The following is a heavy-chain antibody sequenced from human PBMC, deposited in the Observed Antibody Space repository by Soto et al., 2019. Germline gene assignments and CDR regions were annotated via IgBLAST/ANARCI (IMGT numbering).Heavy chain of an antibody. CDR1: GGSITSPNW. Sequence: QVRLQESGPGLVNPSGTLSLTCVVSGGSITSPNWWTWVRQPPGRGLEWIAEMHHSGSTNYSPSLKSRVVMSIDKSKNQVFLKLNSVTAADTAVYYCARDSSGRHDYWGQATLVTVSS. V-gene: IGHV4-4*02. J-gene: IGHJ4*02. D-gene: IGHD3-22*01. CDR3: ARDSSGRHDY. CDR2: MHHSGST.